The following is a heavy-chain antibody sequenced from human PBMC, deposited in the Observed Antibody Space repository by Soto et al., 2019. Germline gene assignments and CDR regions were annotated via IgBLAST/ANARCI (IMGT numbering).Heavy chain of an antibody. CDR1: GGTFSSYA. CDR2: IIPIFGTA. J-gene: IGHJ6*02. V-gene: IGHV1-69*06. D-gene: IGHD3-10*01. Sequence: QVQLVQSGAEVKKPGSSVKVSCKASGGTFSSYAISWVRQAPGQGLEWMGGIIPIFGTANYAQKFQGRVTITADKSTSTAYMELSSLRSEDTAMYYCASMWGGITMVRGVIITSDQYYYGMDVWGQGTTVTVSS. CDR3: ASMWGGITMVRGVIITSDQYYYGMDV.